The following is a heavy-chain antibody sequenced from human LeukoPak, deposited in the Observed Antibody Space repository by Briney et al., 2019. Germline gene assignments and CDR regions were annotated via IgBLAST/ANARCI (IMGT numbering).Heavy chain of an antibody. Sequence: SQTLSLTCAISGDSVSSNSAAWNWIRQSPSRGLEWLGRTYYRSKWYNDYAVSVKSRITINPDTSKNQFSLQLNSVTPEDTAVYYCARGAGPKQQLTAYYFDYWSQGTLVTVSS. D-gene: IGHD6-13*01. CDR2: TYYRSKWYN. V-gene: IGHV6-1*01. CDR3: ARGAGPKQQLTAYYFDY. CDR1: GDSVSSNSAA. J-gene: IGHJ4*02.